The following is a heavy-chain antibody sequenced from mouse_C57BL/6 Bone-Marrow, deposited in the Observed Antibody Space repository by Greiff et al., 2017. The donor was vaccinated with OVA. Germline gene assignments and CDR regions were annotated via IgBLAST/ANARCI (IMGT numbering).Heavy chain of an antibody. CDR3: ARGDGFYYGYPYAMDY. Sequence: VQLQQPGAELVKPGASVKLSCKASGYTFTSYWMQWVKQRPGQGLEWIGEIDPSDSYTNYNQKFKGKATLTVDTSSSTAYLQLSSLTSEDSAVYYCARGDGFYYGYPYAMDYWGQGTSVTVSS. V-gene: IGHV1-50*01. CDR2: IDPSDSYT. CDR1: GYTFTSYW. D-gene: IGHD2-2*01. J-gene: IGHJ4*01.